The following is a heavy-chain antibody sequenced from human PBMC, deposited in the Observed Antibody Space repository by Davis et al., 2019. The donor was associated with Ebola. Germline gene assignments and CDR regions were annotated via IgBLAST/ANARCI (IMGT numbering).Heavy chain of an antibody. CDR1: GGSISSYY. CDR3: ARQYDGASFDI. V-gene: IGHV4-59*08. Sequence: PSETLSLTCTVSGGSISSYYWSWIRQPPGKGLEWIGYIYYSGSTNYNPSLKSRVTISVDTSKNQFSLKLSSVTAADTAVYYCARQYDGASFDIWGQGTMVTVSS. J-gene: IGHJ3*02. D-gene: IGHD1-1*01. CDR2: IYYSGST.